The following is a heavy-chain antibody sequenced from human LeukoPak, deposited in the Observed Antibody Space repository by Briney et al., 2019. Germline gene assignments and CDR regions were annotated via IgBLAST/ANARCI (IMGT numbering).Heavy chain of an antibody. CDR3: ARVDILTGYTCDY. CDR2: ISSSSSYI. V-gene: IGHV3-21*01. CDR1: GFTFSSYS. J-gene: IGHJ4*02. Sequence: GGSLRLFCAASGFTFSSYSMNWLRQAPGKGLEWVSSISSSSSYIYYADSVKGRFTISRDNAKNSLYLQMNSLRAEDTAVYYCARVDILTGYTCDYWGQGTLVTVSS. D-gene: IGHD3-9*01.